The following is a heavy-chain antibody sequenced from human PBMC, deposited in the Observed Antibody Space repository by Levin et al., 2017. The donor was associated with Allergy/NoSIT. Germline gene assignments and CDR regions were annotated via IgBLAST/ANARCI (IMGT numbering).Heavy chain of an antibody. D-gene: IGHD3-10*01. CDR1: GFTFDDYA. Sequence: SLKISCAASGFTFDDYAMHWVRQAPGKGLEWVSGISWNSGSIGYADSVKGRFTISRDNAKNSLYLQMTSLRTEDTALYYLASDNIGLPDAFDIWGQATMVIVSS. CDR2: ISWNSGSI. V-gene: IGHV3-9*01. CDR3: ASDNIGLPDAFDI. J-gene: IGHJ3*02.